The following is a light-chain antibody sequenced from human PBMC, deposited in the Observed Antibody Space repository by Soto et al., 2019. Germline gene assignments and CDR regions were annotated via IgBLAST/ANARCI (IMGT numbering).Light chain of an antibody. Sequence: TVLTQSPATLSLSPGERATLSCRASQSVGSSLAWYQQRPGQAPRLLIYDASNRATGIPARFSGGGSGTDFTLTISSLEPEEFAVYYCHQRANWPLTFGGGTKVEIK. CDR3: HQRANWPLT. V-gene: IGKV3-11*01. CDR2: DAS. J-gene: IGKJ4*01. CDR1: QSVGSS.